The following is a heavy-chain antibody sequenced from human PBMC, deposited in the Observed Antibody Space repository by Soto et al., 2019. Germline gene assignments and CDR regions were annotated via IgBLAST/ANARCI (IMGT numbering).Heavy chain of an antibody. CDR3: ARAGRGYEFDY. CDR2: ISSNGGST. D-gene: IGHD5-12*01. Sequence: EVQLVESGGGLVQPGGSLRLSCAASGFTFSRYAMHWVRQAPGKGLEYVSPISSNGGSTYYANSVKGRFTISRDNSKNTLYLQMGSLRPEDTAVYYCARAGRGYEFDYWGQGTLVTVSS. CDR1: GFTFSRYA. J-gene: IGHJ4*02. V-gene: IGHV3-64*01.